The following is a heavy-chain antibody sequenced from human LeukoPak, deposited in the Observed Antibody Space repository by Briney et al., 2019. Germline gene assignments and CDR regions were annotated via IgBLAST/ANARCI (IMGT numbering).Heavy chain of an antibody. J-gene: IGHJ5*02. V-gene: IGHV3-48*01. CDR2: ISSHSGSST. CDR3: ARDAGGGNNWFDP. D-gene: IGHD2-15*01. CDR1: GFTFRSYS. Sequence: GRSLRLSCAASGFTFRSYSINWVRQAPGKGLEWVSYISSHSGSSTYYADSVKGRFTISRDNAKNSLYLQMNSLRAEDTAVYYCARDAGGGNNWFDPWGQGTLVTVSS.